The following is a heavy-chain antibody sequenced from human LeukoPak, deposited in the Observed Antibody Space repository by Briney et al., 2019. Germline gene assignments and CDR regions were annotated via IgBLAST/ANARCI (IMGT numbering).Heavy chain of an antibody. CDR1: GFTFSSYG. Sequence: PGGSLRLSCAASGFTFSSYGMHWVRQAPGKGLEWVAVISYDGSNKYYADSVKGRFTISRDNSKNTLYLQMNSLRAEDTAVYYCARDLSVLWFGELLPTYYFDYWGQGTLVTVSS. D-gene: IGHD3-10*01. CDR3: ARDLSVLWFGELLPTYYFDY. CDR2: ISYDGSNK. J-gene: IGHJ4*02. V-gene: IGHV3-30*03.